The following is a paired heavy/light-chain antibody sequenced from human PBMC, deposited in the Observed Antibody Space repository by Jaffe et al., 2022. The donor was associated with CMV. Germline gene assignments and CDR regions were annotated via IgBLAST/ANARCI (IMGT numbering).Light chain of an antibody. Sequence: DIVMTQSPDSLAVSLGERATINCKSSQSVLYSSNNKNYLAWYQQKPGQPPKLLIYWASTRESGVPDRFSGSGSGTDFTLTISSLQAEDVAVYYCQQYYSTPSWTFGQGTKVEIK. J-gene: IGKJ1*01. CDR3: QQYYSTPSWT. CDR2: WAS. CDR1: QSVLYSSNNKNY. V-gene: IGKV4-1*01.
Heavy chain of an antibody. J-gene: IGHJ6*03. CDR3: ARGGPTYYDFWSGYSNYYYYMDV. V-gene: IGHV3-33*08. D-gene: IGHD3-3*01. CDR2: IWYDGSNK. Sequence: QVQLVESGGGVVQPGRSLRLSCAASGFTFSSYGMHWVRQAPGKGLEWVAVIWYDGSNKYYADSVKGRFTISRDNSKNTLYLQMNSLRAEDTAVYYCARGGPTYYDFWSGYSNYYYYMDVWGKGTTVTVSS. CDR1: GFTFSSYG.